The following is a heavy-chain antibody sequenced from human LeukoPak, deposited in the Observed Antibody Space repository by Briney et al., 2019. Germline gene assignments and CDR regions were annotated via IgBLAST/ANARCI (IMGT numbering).Heavy chain of an antibody. CDR1: GFTFSTYW. CDR2: IKEDGSEK. V-gene: IGHV3-7*01. J-gene: IGHJ4*02. CDR3: TRNVLGYGDWDI. Sequence: GGSLRLSCAASGFTFSTYWMSWVRQAPGKGLEWVANIKEDGSEKYYVDSMKGRFTISRDNAKNTLYLQMNSLRADDTAIYYCTRNVLGYGDWDIWGQGTLVTVSS. D-gene: IGHD4-17*01.